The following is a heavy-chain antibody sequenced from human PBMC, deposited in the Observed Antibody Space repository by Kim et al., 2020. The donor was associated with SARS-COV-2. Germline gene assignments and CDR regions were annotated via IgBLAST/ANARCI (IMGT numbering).Heavy chain of an antibody. V-gene: IGHV3-7*01. J-gene: IGHJ4*02. D-gene: IGHD3-10*01. CDR1: GFNFNEYG. CDR2: VKGNGGGK. CDR3: ARLEGGSGSLDY. Sequence: GGSLRLSCASSGFNFNEYGMSWVRLAPGKGLEWVAGVKGNGGGKDYADSVKGRFTVSRDNAQNSLYLQMKYLGVDDTAVYYCARLEGGSGSLDYWGQGTLVTVSS.